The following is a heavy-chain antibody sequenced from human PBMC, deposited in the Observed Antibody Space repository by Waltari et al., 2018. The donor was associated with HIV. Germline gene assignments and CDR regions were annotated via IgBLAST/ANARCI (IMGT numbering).Heavy chain of an antibody. V-gene: IGHV4-39*01. Sequence: QLQLQESGPGLVKPSETLSLICSISGGSINSTSYYWGWIRQPPGKGLEWIGSLFYSGNTYYDPSLKSRVTISVDTSKNQFSLKLSSVTAADTALYYCARQAYYYGSGSANWFDPWGQGTLVTVSS. J-gene: IGHJ5*02. CDR1: GGSINSTSYY. CDR3: ARQAYYYGSGSANWFDP. CDR2: LFYSGNT. D-gene: IGHD3-10*01.